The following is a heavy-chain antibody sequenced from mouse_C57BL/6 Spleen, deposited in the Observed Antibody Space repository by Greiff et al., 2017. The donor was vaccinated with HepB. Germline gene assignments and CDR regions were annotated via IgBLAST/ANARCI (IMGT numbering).Heavy chain of an antibody. D-gene: IGHD1-1*01. J-gene: IGHJ1*03. V-gene: IGHV1-53*01. CDR3: ARRGYGSSYGYFDV. CDR1: GYTFTSYW. Sequence: QVHVKQPGTELVKPGASVKLSCKASGYTFTSYWMHWVKQRPGQGLEWIGNINPSNGGTNYNEKFKSKATLTVDKSSSTAYMQLSSLTSEDSAVYYCARRGYGSSYGYFDVWGTGTTVTVSS. CDR2: INPSNGGT.